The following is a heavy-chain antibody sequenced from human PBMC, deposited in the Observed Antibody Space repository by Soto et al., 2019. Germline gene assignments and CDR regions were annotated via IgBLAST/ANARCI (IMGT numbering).Heavy chain of an antibody. CDR3: ARNVDIAATMPFDY. V-gene: IGHV2-5*02. CDR2: IYWDDDK. Sequence: SGPTLVNPTQTLTLTCTFSGFSLSTSGVGVGWIRQPPGKALEWLALIYWDDDKRYSPSLKSRLTITKDTSKTQVVLTMTNMDPVATATYFCARNVDIAATMPFDYWGQGTLVTVTS. J-gene: IGHJ4*02. CDR1: GFSLSTSGVG. D-gene: IGHD5-12*01.